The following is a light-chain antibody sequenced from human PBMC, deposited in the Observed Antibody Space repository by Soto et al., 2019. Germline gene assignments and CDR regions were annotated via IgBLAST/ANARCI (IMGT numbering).Light chain of an antibody. CDR3: QQYGSSPRT. V-gene: IGKV3-20*01. J-gene: IGKJ1*01. CDR2: GAS. CDR1: QSVSSSY. Sequence: EIVLTQSPGTLSLSPGERATLSCRASQSVSSSYLGWYQQKPGQAPRLLMYGASSRATGIPERFSGSGSGTDFTLTISRLEPEEFAVYYCQQYGSSPRTFGQGTKVDIK.